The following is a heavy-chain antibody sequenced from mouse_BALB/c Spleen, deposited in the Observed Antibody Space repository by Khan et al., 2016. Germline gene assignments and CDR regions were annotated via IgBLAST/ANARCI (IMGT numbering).Heavy chain of an antibody. CDR1: GYSITSGYN. J-gene: IGHJ3*01. V-gene: IGHV3-1*02. CDR3: ARSYAY. CDR2: IQYSGTT. Sequence: VQLKESGPDLVKPSQSLSLTCTVTGYSITSGYNWHWIRQFPGNKLEWMGYIQYSGTTHYNPSLTSRISITRATSKNQFFLQWNSATTEDTSTYCCARSYAYWGQGTLVTVSA.